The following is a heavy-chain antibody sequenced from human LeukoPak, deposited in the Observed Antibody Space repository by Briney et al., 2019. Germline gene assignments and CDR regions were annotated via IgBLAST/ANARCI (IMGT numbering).Heavy chain of an antibody. J-gene: IGHJ4*02. V-gene: IGHV5-51*01. D-gene: IGHD1-1*01. CDR3: ARGYNWGSDY. CDR2: IYPGDSDT. Sequence: PGESLQISCQGSGSLFTSYWIGWVRPLPGKGLEWMGIIYPGDSDTRYSPSFQGQVTISADKSISTAYLQWSSLKASDTAMYYCARGYNWGSDYWGQGTLVTVSS. CDR1: GSLFTSYW.